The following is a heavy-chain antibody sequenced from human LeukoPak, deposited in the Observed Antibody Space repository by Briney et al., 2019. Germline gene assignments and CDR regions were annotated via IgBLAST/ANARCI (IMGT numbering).Heavy chain of an antibody. Sequence: GGSLRLSCAASGYTFSSNTMDWVRQAPGKGLEWVSSISSSSTYIYYADSVKGRFTISRDNAKNSLYLQMSSLRAEDTAVYYCVRGVGATTHYFDSWGQGTLVTVSS. CDR2: ISSSSTYI. D-gene: IGHD1-26*01. V-gene: IGHV3-21*01. CDR1: GYTFSSNT. CDR3: VRGVGATTHYFDS. J-gene: IGHJ4*02.